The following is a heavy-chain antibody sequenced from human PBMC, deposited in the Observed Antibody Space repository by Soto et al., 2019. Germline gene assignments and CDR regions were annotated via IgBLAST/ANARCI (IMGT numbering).Heavy chain of an antibody. V-gene: IGHV4-34*01. CDR1: GGSFSGYY. D-gene: IGHD3-10*01. CDR3: AVSGSEKSIPYYYYMDV. CDR2: INHSGST. J-gene: IGHJ6*03. Sequence: PSETLSLTCAVYGGSFSGYYWSWIRQPPGKGLEWIGEINHSGSTNYNPSLKSRVTISVDTSKNQFSLKLSSVTAADTAAYYCAVSGSEKSIPYYYYMDVWGKGTTVTVSS.